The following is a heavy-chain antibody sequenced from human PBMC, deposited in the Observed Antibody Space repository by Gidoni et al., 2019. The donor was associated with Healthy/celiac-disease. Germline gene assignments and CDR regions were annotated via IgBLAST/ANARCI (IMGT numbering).Heavy chain of an antibody. V-gene: IGHV3-23*01. Sequence: EVQLLESGGGLVQPGGSLRLSCAASGFTFRSYAMSWVRQAPGKGLEWVSAISGSGGSTYYADSVKGRFTISRDNSKNTLYLQMNSLRAEDTAVYYCAKDHDYGDYITRGYFDYWGQGTLVTVSS. CDR2: ISGSGGST. D-gene: IGHD4-17*01. CDR3: AKDHDYGDYITRGYFDY. CDR1: GFTFRSYA. J-gene: IGHJ4*02.